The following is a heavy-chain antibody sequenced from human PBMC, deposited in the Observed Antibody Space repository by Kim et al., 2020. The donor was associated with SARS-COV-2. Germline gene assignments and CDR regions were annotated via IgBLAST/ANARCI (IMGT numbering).Heavy chain of an antibody. Sequence: ASVKVSCKSSGYTFTANYLHWVRQAPGQGLEWMGRINPNIGDTDHAQNFQGRVTMTRDTSISTAYMELKSLTPDDTAVYYCATEKGSVGAILDDWGQGTL. D-gene: IGHD1-26*01. CDR3: ATEKGSVGAILDD. J-gene: IGHJ4*02. CDR1: GYTFTANY. V-gene: IGHV1-2*06. CDR2: INPNIGDT.